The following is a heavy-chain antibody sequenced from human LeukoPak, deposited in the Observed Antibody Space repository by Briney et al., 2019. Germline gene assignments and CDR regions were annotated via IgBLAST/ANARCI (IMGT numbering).Heavy chain of an antibody. J-gene: IGHJ4*02. CDR2: ISSSGYST. CDR3: AKGVGVIVVVTAAPFDY. CDR1: GLTFSSYA. Sequence: GGSLRLSCAASGLTFSSYAMGWVRQAPGKGLEWVSTISSSGYSTYYADSVKGRFTTSRDNSKSTLYLLMNSLRAEDTAVYYCAKGVGVIVVVTAAPFDYWGQGNLVTVSS. D-gene: IGHD2-21*02. V-gene: IGHV3-23*01.